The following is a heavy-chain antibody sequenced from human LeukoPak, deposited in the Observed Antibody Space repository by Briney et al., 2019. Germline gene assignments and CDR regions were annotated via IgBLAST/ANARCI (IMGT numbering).Heavy chain of an antibody. J-gene: IGHJ4*02. CDR3: AREYSSGYYYFDY. CDR2: IYYSGST. CDR1: GGSFSGYY. D-gene: IGHD3-22*01. V-gene: IGHV4-31*11. Sequence: SETLSLTCAVYGGSFSGYYWSWIRQHPGKGLEWIGYIYYSGSTYYNPSLKSRVTISVDTSKNQFSLKLSSVTAADTAVYYCAREYSSGYYYFDYWGQGTLVTVSS.